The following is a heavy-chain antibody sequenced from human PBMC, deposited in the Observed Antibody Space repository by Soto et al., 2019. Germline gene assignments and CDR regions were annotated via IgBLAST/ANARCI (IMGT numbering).Heavy chain of an antibody. Sequence: QLQLQESGSGLVRPSQTLSLTCAVSGGSISSGGYSWNWIRQLPGKGLEWIGYIYHSGSTLYNPFPKSPLTRSVDKSMNQFSLKLCSVTAADTGVYSCAREQLEGNWFDPWGDGTLVTDSS. V-gene: IGHV4-30-2*01. J-gene: IGHJ5*02. CDR1: GGSISSGGYS. D-gene: IGHD1-1*01. CDR2: IYHSGST. CDR3: AREQLEGNWFDP.